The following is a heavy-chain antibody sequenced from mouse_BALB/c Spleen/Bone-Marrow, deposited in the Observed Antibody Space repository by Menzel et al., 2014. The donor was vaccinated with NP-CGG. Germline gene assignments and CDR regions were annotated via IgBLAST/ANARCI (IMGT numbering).Heavy chain of an antibody. CDR3: ARDMGLLRFDY. J-gene: IGHJ2*01. V-gene: IGHV7-3*02. CDR2: IRNKANGYTT. D-gene: IGHD1-1*01. CDR1: GFTFSDYY. Sequence: EVQLQESGGGLVQPGGSLRLSCATSGFTFSDYYMSWVRQPPGKALEWLGFIRNKANGYTTEYSASVKGRFTISRDNSQSILYLQMDTLRAEDSATYYCARDMGLLRFDYWGQGTPLTVSS.